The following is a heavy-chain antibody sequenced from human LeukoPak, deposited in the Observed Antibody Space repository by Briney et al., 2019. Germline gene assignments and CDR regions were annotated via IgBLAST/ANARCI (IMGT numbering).Heavy chain of an antibody. V-gene: IGHV3-23*01. CDR3: VKFTYTSSSRAFDY. CDR1: GFSFSSYA. Sequence: GGSLRLSCAASGFSFSSYAMTWVRQARGKGLEWVSSISSSGVNTYLADSVQGRFTISRDNSKNTLYLQMNTLRVEDTAVYFCVKFTYTSSSRAFDYWGQGTLVTVSS. J-gene: IGHJ4*02. CDR2: ISSSGVNT. D-gene: IGHD6-6*01.